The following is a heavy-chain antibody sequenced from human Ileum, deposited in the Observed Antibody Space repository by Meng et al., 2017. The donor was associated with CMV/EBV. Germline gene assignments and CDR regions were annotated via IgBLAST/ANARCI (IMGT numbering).Heavy chain of an antibody. V-gene: IGHV3-30*02. CDR3: AKVRYCNGDSCPFAEYFQH. CDR2: IRYDGSKK. D-gene: IGHD2-15*01. J-gene: IGHJ1*01. Sequence: TFSIYGMNWVRQAPGKGLEWVAFIRYDGSKKYYADSVKGRFTISRDSSKNTLYLQMNSLRAEDTAVYYCAKVRYCNGDSCPFAEYFQHWGQGTLVTVSS. CDR1: TFSIYG.